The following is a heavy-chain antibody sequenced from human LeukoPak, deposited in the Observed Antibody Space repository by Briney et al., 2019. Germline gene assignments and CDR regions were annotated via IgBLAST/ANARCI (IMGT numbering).Heavy chain of an antibody. V-gene: IGHV3-23*01. CDR3: AKSRSIGYYDSSGYVLVGNYFDY. CDR1: GFTFSSYA. J-gene: IGHJ4*02. D-gene: IGHD3-22*01. CDR2: ISGSGGST. Sequence: QAGGSLRLSCAASGFTFSSYAMSWVRQAPGKGLEWVSAISGSGGSTYYADSVKGRLTISRDNSKNTLYLQMNSLRAEDTAVYYCAKSRSIGYYDSSGYVLVGNYFDYWGQGTLVTVSS.